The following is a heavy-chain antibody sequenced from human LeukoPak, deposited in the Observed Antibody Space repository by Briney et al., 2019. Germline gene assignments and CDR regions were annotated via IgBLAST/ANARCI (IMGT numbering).Heavy chain of an antibody. D-gene: IGHD3-10*01. CDR3: AKDLSYYGSGSSCY. CDR2: ISGSGGST. J-gene: IGHJ4*02. V-gene: IGHV3-23*01. Sequence: GGSLRLSCAASGFTFSSYSMNWVRQAPGKGLEWVSVISGSGGSTYYADSVKGRFTISRDNSKNTLYLQMNSLRAEDTAVYYCAKDLSYYGSGSSCYWGQGTLVTVSS. CDR1: GFTFSSYS.